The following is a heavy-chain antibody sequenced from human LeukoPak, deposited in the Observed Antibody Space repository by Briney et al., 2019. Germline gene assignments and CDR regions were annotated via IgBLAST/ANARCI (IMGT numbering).Heavy chain of an antibody. CDR2: IHYSGTT. CDR3: ARGQGSWYQYGMDV. D-gene: IGHD6-13*01. Sequence: PSETLSLTCTVSGGSISGYYWSWIRLPPGKGLEWIAYIHYSGTTNYNPSLRSRVTISVDTSKNQFSLKVNSVTATDTAVYFCARGQGSWYQYGMDVWGQGTTVTVSS. CDR1: GGSISGYY. V-gene: IGHV4-59*08. J-gene: IGHJ6*02.